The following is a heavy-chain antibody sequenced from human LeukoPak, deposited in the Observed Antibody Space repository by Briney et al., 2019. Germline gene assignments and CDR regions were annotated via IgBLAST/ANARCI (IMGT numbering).Heavy chain of an antibody. Sequence: VSVKVSCKASGDTFTKYHMHWVRQAPGQGLQWMGLINLSGGNPLYAQNFQGRVTMTWDTSTSTGYMDLSSLRSEDTAVYFCAIEYTGSSYLDHWGQGTLVTVSS. CDR1: GDTFTKYH. CDR3: AIEYTGSSYLDH. J-gene: IGHJ4*02. D-gene: IGHD3-10*01. CDR2: INLSGGNP. V-gene: IGHV1-46*01.